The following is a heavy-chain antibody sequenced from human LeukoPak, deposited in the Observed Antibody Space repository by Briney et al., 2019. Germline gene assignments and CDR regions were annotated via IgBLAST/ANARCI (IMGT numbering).Heavy chain of an antibody. Sequence: ASVKVSCKASGYTFTGYYMHWVRQAPGQGLEWMGWINPNSGGTNYAQKFQGRVTMTRDTSISTAYMELSRLRSDDTAVYYCARDYMWARRWLQSDYWGQGTLVTVSS. V-gene: IGHV1-2*02. CDR2: INPNSGGT. J-gene: IGHJ4*02. CDR1: GYTFTGYY. D-gene: IGHD5-24*01. CDR3: ARDYMWARRWLQSDY.